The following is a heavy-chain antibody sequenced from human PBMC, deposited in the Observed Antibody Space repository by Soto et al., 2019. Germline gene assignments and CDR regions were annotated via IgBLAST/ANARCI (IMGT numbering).Heavy chain of an antibody. V-gene: IGHV1-18*01. CDR2: STHTGNT. CDR1: GYAFPHYV. CDR3: ARSGEHPLDY. Sequence: QVRLVQSGPEVKKPGASVKVSCKTSGYAFPHYVIYWVRQAPGHGLEWMGFSTHTGNTNYAQNFQGRVVLTTDTSTSTAYMEVTSLRSDDTAVYYCARSGEHPLDYWGQGTPVTVSS. J-gene: IGHJ4*02. D-gene: IGHD1-26*01.